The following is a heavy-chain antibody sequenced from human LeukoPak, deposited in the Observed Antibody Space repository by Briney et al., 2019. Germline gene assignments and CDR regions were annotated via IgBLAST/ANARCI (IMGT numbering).Heavy chain of an antibody. Sequence: PGGSLRLSCAASGFSYAMSWIRQAPGKGLEWVSYISSSSSYTNYADSVKGRFTISRDNAKNSLYLQMNSLRAEDTAVYYCARDPPWFGELGAFDIWGQGTMVTVSS. CDR2: ISSSSSYT. CDR1: GFSYA. V-gene: IGHV3-11*06. CDR3: ARDPPWFGELGAFDI. D-gene: IGHD3-10*01. J-gene: IGHJ3*02.